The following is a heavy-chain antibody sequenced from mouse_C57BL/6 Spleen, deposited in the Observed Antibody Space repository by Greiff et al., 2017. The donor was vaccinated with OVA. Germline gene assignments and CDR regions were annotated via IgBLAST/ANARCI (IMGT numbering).Heavy chain of an antibody. CDR3: ARPVNYGGAIDY. D-gene: IGHD1-1*01. J-gene: IGHJ4*01. Sequence: EVQRVESGGGLVKPGGSLKLSCAASGFTFSDYGMHWVRQAPEKGLEWVAYISSGSSTIYYADTVKGRFTISRDNAKNTLFLQMTSLRSEDTAMYYCARPVNYGGAIDYWGQGTSVTVSS. CDR2: ISSGSSTI. CDR1: GFTFSDYG. V-gene: IGHV5-17*01.